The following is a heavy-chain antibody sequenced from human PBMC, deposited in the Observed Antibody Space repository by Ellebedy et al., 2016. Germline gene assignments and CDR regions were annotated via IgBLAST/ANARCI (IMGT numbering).Heavy chain of an antibody. CDR2: INHSGST. J-gene: IGHJ6*02. V-gene: IGHV4-34*01. CDR1: GGSFSGYY. Sequence: SETLSLXXAVYGGSFSGYYWSWIRQPPGKGLEWIGEINHSGSTNYNPSLKSRVTISVDTSKNQFSLKLSSVTAADTAVYYCARAHVLLWFGEVSNGMDVWGQGTTVTVSS. D-gene: IGHD3-10*01. CDR3: ARAHVLLWFGEVSNGMDV.